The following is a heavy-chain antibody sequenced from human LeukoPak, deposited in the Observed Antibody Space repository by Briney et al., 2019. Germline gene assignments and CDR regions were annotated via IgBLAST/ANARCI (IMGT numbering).Heavy chain of an antibody. V-gene: IGHV4-34*01. J-gene: IGHJ5*02. D-gene: IGHD1-1*01. CDR2: INHSGTT. CDR1: GGSLSGFY. CDR3: ARASSFDKTTRWNPAYFGP. Sequence: PSETLSLTSAVHGGSLSGFYWSWIRQPPGKVLEWIGEINHSGTTNYNPSLKSRVTISVDTSKNQVSLDLASVTAADTAVYYCARASSFDKTTRWNPAYFGPWGPGSLVTAAS.